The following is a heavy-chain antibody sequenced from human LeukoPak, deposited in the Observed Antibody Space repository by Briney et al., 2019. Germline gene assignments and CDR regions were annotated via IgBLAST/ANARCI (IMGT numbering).Heavy chain of an antibody. Sequence: GGSLRLSCAASGFTFSSYAMHWVRQAPGKGLEWVAVISYDGSNKYCADSVKGRFTISRDNSKNTLYLQMNSLRAEDTAVYYCARELVGVAGTVFDYWGQGTLVTVSS. CDR1: GFTFSSYA. D-gene: IGHD6-19*01. CDR2: ISYDGSNK. J-gene: IGHJ4*02. V-gene: IGHV3-30-3*01. CDR3: ARELVGVAGTVFDY.